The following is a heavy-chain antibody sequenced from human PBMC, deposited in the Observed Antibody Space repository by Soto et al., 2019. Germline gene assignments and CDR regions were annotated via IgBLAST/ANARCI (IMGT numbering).Heavy chain of an antibody. V-gene: IGHV1-46*01. CDR1: GYTFTSYY. CDR3: ARDFVYYDSSGYLGPLYYYYYYGLDV. D-gene: IGHD3-22*01. J-gene: IGHJ6*02. CDR2: INPSGGST. Sequence: ASVKISCKASGYTFTSYYMHWVRQAPGQGLEWMGIINPSGGSTSYAQKFQGRVTMTRDTSTSTVYMELSSLRSEDTAVYYCARDFVYYDSSGYLGPLYYYYYYGLDVWGQGTTVTVSS.